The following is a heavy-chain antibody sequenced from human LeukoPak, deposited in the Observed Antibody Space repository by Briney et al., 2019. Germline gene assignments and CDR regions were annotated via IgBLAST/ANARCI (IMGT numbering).Heavy chain of an antibody. CDR1: GFSISRGYY. D-gene: IGHD1-26*01. V-gene: IGHV4-38-2*02. CDR2: VYHTGGT. Sequence: SETLSLTCTVSGFSISRGYYWAWIRQPPGKGLEWIGSVYHTGGTYYNPSLKSRVTISVDTSRNQFSLRLSSVTAADTAVYYCAREEGATQDANWGQGTLVLVSS. J-gene: IGHJ4*02. CDR3: AREEGATQDAN.